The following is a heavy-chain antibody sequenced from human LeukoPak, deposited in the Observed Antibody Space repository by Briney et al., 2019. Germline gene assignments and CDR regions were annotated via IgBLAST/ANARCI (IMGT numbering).Heavy chain of an antibody. CDR2: IIPIFDTA. D-gene: IGHD1-26*01. V-gene: IGHV1-69*01. Sequence: SVKVSCKASGGTFISYAISWVRQAPGQGLEWVGGIIPIFDTANYAQKFPGRVTITAEESTSTAYMELSSLRSEDTAVYYCARGAGVGATNAFDIWGQGTTVTVSS. CDR3: ARGAGVGATNAFDI. J-gene: IGHJ3*02. CDR1: GGTFISYA.